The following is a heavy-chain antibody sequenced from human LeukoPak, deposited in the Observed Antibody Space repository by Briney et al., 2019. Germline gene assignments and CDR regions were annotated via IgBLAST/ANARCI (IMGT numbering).Heavy chain of an antibody. J-gene: IGHJ4*02. Sequence: GGSLRLSCAASGFTFSSYAMGWVRQAPGKGLEWVSSISGSGSSTYYADSVKGRFTISRDSSKDSLYLQMNTLRAEDTAFYYGAKAAVPGTKYYFDSWGQGTLVTVSS. CDR1: GFTFSSYA. CDR3: AKAAVPGTKYYFDS. V-gene: IGHV3-23*01. D-gene: IGHD2-8*01. CDR2: ISGSGSST.